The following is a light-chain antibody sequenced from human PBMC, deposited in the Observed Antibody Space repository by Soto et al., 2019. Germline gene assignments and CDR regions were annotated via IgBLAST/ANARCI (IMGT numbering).Light chain of an antibody. CDR3: QQRSNWPSIT. J-gene: IGKJ5*01. CDR2: DAS. Sequence: EIVLTQSPATLSLSPGERATLSCRACQSVTNYLAWYQQKPGQAPRLLIYDASNRATGIPARFSGSGSGTDFTLTISSLEPEDIAVYYCQQRSNWPSITFGQGTRLEIK. V-gene: IGKV3-11*01. CDR1: QSVTNY.